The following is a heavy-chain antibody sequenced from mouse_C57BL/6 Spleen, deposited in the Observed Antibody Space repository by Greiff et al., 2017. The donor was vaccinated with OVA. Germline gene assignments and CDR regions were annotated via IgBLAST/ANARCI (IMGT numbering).Heavy chain of an antibody. D-gene: IGHD1-1*01. J-gene: IGHJ1*03. Sequence: VQLQQPGAELVRPGSSVKLSCKASGYTFTSYWMDWVKQRPGQGLEWIGNIYPSDSETHYNQKFKDKATLTVDKSSSTAYMQLSSLTSEDSAVYYCAREGVYYGSSYRYFDVWGTGTTVTVSS. CDR3: AREGVYYGSSYRYFDV. V-gene: IGHV1-61*01. CDR2: IYPSDSET. CDR1: GYTFTSYW.